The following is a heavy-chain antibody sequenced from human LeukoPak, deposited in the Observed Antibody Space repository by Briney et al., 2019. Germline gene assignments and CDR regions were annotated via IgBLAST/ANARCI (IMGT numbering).Heavy chain of an antibody. V-gene: IGHV3-23*01. J-gene: IGHJ4*02. CDR1: GFTFSSYA. Sequence: GGSLRLSCPGSGFTFSSYALSGVRPAPGKGLDWVSAIRGSGDRTYYADSVKGRFTISRDNSKNTLYLQMNSLRAEDTAIYYCAKVLTTFYYDSSGYPWGQGTLVTVSS. D-gene: IGHD3-22*01. CDR2: IRGSGDRT. CDR3: AKVLTTFYYDSSGYP.